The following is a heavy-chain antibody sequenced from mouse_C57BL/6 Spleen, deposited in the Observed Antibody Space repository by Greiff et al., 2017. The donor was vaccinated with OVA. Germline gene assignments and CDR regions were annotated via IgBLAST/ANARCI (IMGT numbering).Heavy chain of an antibody. CDR1: GYTFTSYW. V-gene: IGHV1-50*01. Sequence: QVQLQQPGAELVKPGASVKLSCKASGYTFTSYWMQWVKQRPGQGLEWIGEIDPSDSYTNYNQKFKGKATLTVDTSSSTAYMQLSSLTSEDSAVYYCERSGGTGYFDGWGTGTTVTVAS. D-gene: IGHD4-1*01. CDR2: IDPSDSYT. CDR3: ERSGGTGYFDG. J-gene: IGHJ1*03.